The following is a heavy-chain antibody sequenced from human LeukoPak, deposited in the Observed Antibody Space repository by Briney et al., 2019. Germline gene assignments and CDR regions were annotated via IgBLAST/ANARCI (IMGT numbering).Heavy chain of an antibody. Sequence: ASVKVSCKASGYTFTGYYMHWVRQAPGQGLEWMGWINPNSGGTNYAQKFQGWVTMTRDTSISTAYMELSRLRSDDTAVYYCARGERQGDDYGGPREIYYWGQGTLVTVSS. D-gene: IGHD4-23*01. CDR1: GYTFTGYY. CDR3: ARGERQGDDYGGPREIYY. CDR2: INPNSGGT. V-gene: IGHV1-2*04. J-gene: IGHJ4*02.